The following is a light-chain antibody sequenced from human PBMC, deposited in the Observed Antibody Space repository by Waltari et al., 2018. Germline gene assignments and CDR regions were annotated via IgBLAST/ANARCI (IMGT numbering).Light chain of an antibody. Sequence: SYELTQPPSVSVSPGQTARITCSGDALPKQYGYWYQQKQGHAPVLVIYKDSGRPSGIRERFSGSSSGTTVTLTISGVQAEDEADYYCQSADSSGAYVFGSGTKVTVL. J-gene: IGLJ1*01. V-gene: IGLV3-25*03. CDR3: QSADSSGAYV. CDR1: ALPKQY. CDR2: KDS.